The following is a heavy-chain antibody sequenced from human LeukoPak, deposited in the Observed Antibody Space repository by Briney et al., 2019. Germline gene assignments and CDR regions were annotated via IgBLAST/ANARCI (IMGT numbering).Heavy chain of an antibody. CDR1: GGSISSNY. V-gene: IGHV4-59*12. CDR3: ARSIAAASKTFLYYFDY. D-gene: IGHD6-13*01. CDR2: IYYSGST. Sequence: SETLSLTCTVSGGSISSNYWSWIRQPPGKGLEWIGYIYYSGSTNHNPSLKSRVTISVDTSKNQFSLKLSSVTAADTAVYYCARSIAAASKTFLYYFDYWGQGTLVTVSS. J-gene: IGHJ4*02.